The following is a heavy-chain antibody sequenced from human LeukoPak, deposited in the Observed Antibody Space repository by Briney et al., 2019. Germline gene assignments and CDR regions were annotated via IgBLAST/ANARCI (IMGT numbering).Heavy chain of an antibody. J-gene: IGHJ4*02. CDR1: GFSFSSYV. D-gene: IGHD2-21*02. CDR3: ARGRGGDCRGIDY. V-gene: IGHV3-64*02. CDR2: ITNNGDTT. Sequence: GGSLRLSCAASGFSFSSYVMHWVRQAPGKGLEYVSAITNNGDTTNYADSVKGRFTISRDNSKNMLYLQMGSLRTEDMAVYYCARGRGGDCRGIDYWGQGTLVTVSS.